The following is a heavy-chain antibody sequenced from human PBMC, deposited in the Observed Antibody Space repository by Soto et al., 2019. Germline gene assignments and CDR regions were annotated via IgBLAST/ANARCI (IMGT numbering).Heavy chain of an antibody. Sequence: GGSLRLSCAASGFTFSSYGMHWVRQAPGKGLEWVAVISYDGSNKYYADSVKGRFTISRDNSKNTLYLQMNSLRAEDTAVYYCAKGATVPAAPMDSWGQGTLVTVSS. J-gene: IGHJ4*02. CDR3: AKGATVPAAPMDS. CDR2: ISYDGSNK. D-gene: IGHD2-2*01. V-gene: IGHV3-30*18. CDR1: GFTFSSYG.